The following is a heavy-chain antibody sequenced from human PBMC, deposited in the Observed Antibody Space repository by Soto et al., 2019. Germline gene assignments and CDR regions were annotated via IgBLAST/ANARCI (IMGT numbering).Heavy chain of an antibody. D-gene: IGHD3-9*01. CDR2: IIPIFGTA. CDR1: GGTLSSYA. CDR3: ARGTPYDILTGSYFDY. V-gene: IGHV1-69*01. J-gene: IGHJ4*02. Sequence: QGQLVQSGAEVKKPGSSVKVSCKASGGTLSSYAISWVRQAPGQGLEWMGGIIPIFGTANYAQKFQGRVTITADESTSTAYMELSSVRSEDTAVYYCARGTPYDILTGSYFDYWGQGTLVTVSS.